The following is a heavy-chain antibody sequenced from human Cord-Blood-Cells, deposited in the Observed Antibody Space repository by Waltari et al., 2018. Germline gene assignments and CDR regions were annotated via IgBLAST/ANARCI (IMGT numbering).Heavy chain of an antibody. CDR2: ISYDGSNK. Sequence: QVQLVESGGGVVQPGRSLRLSCAASGFTFSSYAMHWVRQAPGKGLGWVAVISYDGSNKYYADSVKGRFTISRDNSKNTLYLQMNSLRAEDTAVYYCARSGGLRYYFDYWGQGTLVTVSS. CDR1: GFTFSSYA. J-gene: IGHJ4*02. V-gene: IGHV3-30-3*01. CDR3: ARSGGLRYYFDY. D-gene: IGHD4-17*01.